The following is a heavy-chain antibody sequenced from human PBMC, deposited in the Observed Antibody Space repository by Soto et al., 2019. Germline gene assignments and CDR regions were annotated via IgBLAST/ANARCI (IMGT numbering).Heavy chain of an antibody. CDR2: ISAYNGNT. V-gene: IGHV1-18*01. D-gene: IGHD2-21*02. Sequence: GASVKVSCKASGYTFTNFGISWVRQAPGQGLEWMGWISAYNGNTNYAQKFQGRVTMTRDTSTSTASMELSSLRFKDTAVYYCTRGGAIVVVTDPFDLWGQGTLVTVSA. CDR1: GYTFTNFG. CDR3: TRGGAIVVVTDPFDL. J-gene: IGHJ5*02.